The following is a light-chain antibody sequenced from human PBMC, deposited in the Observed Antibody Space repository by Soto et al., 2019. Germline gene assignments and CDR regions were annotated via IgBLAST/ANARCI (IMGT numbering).Light chain of an antibody. CDR2: ATF. Sequence: EIVLTQSPDTLSLSPGERATLSCRASQSISDSNLAWYQQIPGQPPRLLIYATFIRATGVPDRFIGSGSGTEFTLTIGRLEPDDFAVFFCQHYGTSLFTLGPGTRVDIK. CDR1: QSISDSN. J-gene: IGKJ3*01. CDR3: QHYGTSLFT. V-gene: IGKV3-20*01.